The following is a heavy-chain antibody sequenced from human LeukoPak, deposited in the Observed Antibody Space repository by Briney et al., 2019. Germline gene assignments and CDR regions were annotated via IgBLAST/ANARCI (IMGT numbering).Heavy chain of an antibody. Sequence: PGGSLRLSCAASGFTFSSYAMSWVRQAPGKGLEWVSAISGSGRSTYYADSVKGRFTISRDNSKNTLYLQMNSLRAEDTAVYYCAKDIGEAAAGTGLVIDYWGQGTLVTVSS. CDR1: GFTFSSYA. CDR3: AKDIGEAAAGTGLVIDY. V-gene: IGHV3-23*01. D-gene: IGHD6-13*01. J-gene: IGHJ4*02. CDR2: ISGSGRST.